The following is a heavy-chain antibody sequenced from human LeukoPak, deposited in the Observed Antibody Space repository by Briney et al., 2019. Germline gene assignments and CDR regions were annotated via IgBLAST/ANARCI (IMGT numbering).Heavy chain of an antibody. J-gene: IGHJ3*02. CDR1: GFTFSSYA. Sequence: GGSLRLSCAASGFTFSSYAMHWVRQAPGKGLEWVTVISYDGNNKYYAASVKGRFTISRDNSKNMLYLQTNSLRTEDTAVYYCARVQSAYCGGDCYSRSTKAFDIWGQGTMVTVSS. V-gene: IGHV3-30-3*01. CDR2: ISYDGNNK. CDR3: ARVQSAYCGGDCYSRSTKAFDI. D-gene: IGHD2-21*02.